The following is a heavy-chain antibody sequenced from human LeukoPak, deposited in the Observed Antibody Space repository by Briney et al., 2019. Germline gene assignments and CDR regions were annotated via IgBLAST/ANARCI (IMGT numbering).Heavy chain of an antibody. J-gene: IGHJ4*02. CDR3: AREGTNWDFDY. CDR1: GFTFSDYY. D-gene: IGHD7-27*01. Sequence: GSLRLSCAASGFTFSDYYMTWIRQAPGKGLEWVSYISSSGSTIYYADSVKGRFTMSRDNAKNSLYLQMNSLRAEDTAVYYCAREGTNWDFDYWGQGTLVTVSS. V-gene: IGHV3-11*04. CDR2: ISSSGSTI.